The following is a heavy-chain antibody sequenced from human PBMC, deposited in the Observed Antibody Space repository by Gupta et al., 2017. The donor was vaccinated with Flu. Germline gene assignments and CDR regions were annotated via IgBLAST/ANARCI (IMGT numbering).Heavy chain of an antibody. CDR2: ISYDGSNK. J-gene: IGHJ4*02. V-gene: IGHV3-30*03. D-gene: IGHD3-10*01. CDR1: GFTFSSYG. CDR3: ASAAGFYFGSSPEDV. Sequence: QAQLVESGGGVVQPGRSLRLSCAASGFTFSSYGMHWVRQAPGKGLEWVAVISYDGSNKYYADSVKGRFTISRDNSKNTLYLQMNSLRAEDTAVYYCASAAGFYFGSSPEDVWGQGTLVTVSS.